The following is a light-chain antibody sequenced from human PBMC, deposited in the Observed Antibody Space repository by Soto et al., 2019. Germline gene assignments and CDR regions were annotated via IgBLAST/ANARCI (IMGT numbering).Light chain of an antibody. V-gene: IGKV3-20*01. CDR3: QQYGSSPAIS. Sequence: EIVLTQSPGTLSLSPGERATLSCRASQSVSSSSLAWYQQKPGQAPRLLIYDASSRATGIPDRFSGRGSGTDFTLTISRLEPDDFAVYYCQQYGSSPAISFGLGIRLEIK. CDR1: QSVSSSS. CDR2: DAS. J-gene: IGKJ5*01.